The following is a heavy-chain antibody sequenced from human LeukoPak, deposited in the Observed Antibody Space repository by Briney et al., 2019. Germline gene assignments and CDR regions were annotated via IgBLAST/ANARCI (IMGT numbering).Heavy chain of an antibody. CDR2: ITSRGSTI. CDR1: GFSFDDYA. D-gene: IGHD2-15*01. J-gene: IGHJ5*02. Sequence: GGSLRLSCAASGFSFDDYAMNWVRQAPGKGLEWVSYITSRGSTIYYADSVKGRFTMSRDNAKNSLYLQMNSLRAEDTAVYSCARGADGVSSNSRGWFDPWGQGTLVTVSS. CDR3: ARGADGVSSNSRGWFDP. V-gene: IGHV3-48*03.